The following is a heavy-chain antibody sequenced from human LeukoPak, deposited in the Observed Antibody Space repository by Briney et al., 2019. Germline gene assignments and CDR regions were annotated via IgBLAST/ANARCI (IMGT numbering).Heavy chain of an antibody. CDR2: ISGSGGST. CDR1: GFTFSSYA. CDR3: AKDVSETYYYYYMDV. J-gene: IGHJ6*03. V-gene: IGHV3-23*01. Sequence: GGSLRLSCAASGFTFSSYAMSWVRQAPGKGLEWVSPISGSGGSTYYADSVKGRFTISRDNSKNTLYLQMTSLRAEDTAVYYCAKDVSETYYYYYMDVWGKGTTVTVSS. D-gene: IGHD1-26*01.